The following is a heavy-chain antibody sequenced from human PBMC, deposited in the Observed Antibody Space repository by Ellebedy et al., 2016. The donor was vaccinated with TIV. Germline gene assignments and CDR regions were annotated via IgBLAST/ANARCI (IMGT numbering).Heavy chain of an antibody. CDR1: GFTFSHYA. CDR3: ARDGYSGYSAQFDY. J-gene: IGHJ4*02. D-gene: IGHD5-12*01. Sequence: PGGSLRLSCAASGFTFSHYAMHWVRQAPGKGLDWVSVLSYDGSNTYYSASVKGRFTISRDNSKNMLYLQMNSLRDEDTAVYYCARDGYSGYSAQFDYWGQGALVTVSS. V-gene: IGHV3-30-3*01. CDR2: LSYDGSNT.